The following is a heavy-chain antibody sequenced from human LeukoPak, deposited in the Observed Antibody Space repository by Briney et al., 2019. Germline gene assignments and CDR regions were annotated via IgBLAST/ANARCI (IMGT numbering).Heavy chain of an antibody. J-gene: IGHJ4*02. CDR1: GFTFSRDW. CDR3: ARELDCSGGSCYEFDY. CDR2: IDSDDGST. Sequence: GGSLRLSCAASGFTFSRDWMHWVRQVPGKGLVWVSRIDSDDGSTSYADSVRGRFTISRDNAKKTLYLQMNSLRVEDTAVYYCARELDCSGGSCYEFDYWGQGTLVTVSS. V-gene: IGHV3-74*01. D-gene: IGHD2-15*01.